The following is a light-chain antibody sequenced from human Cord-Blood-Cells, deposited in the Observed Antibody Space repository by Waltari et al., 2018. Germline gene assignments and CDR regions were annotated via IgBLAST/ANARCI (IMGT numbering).Light chain of an antibody. CDR1: QGISSW. Sequence: DIQMTQSPSTLSASVGDRVTITCRASQGISSWLAWYQQKPGNAPKPLIYKASSLESGFPSRFSGSGSGTEFTLTISSLQPDDFATYYCQQYNSYPWTFGQGTKVEIK. CDR3: QQYNSYPWT. V-gene: IGKV1-5*03. CDR2: KAS. J-gene: IGKJ1*01.